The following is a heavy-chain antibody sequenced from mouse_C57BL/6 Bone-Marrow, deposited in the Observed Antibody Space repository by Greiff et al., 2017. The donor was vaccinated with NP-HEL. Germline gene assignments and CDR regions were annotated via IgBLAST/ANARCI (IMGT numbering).Heavy chain of an antibody. CDR1: GFTFSDYG. D-gene: IGHD2-9*01. Sequence: EVKLVESGGGLVKPGGSLKLSCAASGFTFSDYGMHWVRQAPEKGLEWVAYISSGSSTIYYADTVKGRFTISRDNAKNTLFLQMTSLRSEDTAMYYCARPPTMVTTGFDYWGQGTTLTVSS. J-gene: IGHJ2*01. CDR2: ISSGSSTI. CDR3: ARPPTMVTTGFDY. V-gene: IGHV5-17*01.